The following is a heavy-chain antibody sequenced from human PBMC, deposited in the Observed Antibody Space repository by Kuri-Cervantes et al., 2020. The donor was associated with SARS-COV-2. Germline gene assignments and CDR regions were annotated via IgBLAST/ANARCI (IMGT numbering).Heavy chain of an antibody. D-gene: IGHD3-10*01. Sequence: SETLSLSCTVSGGSISSYYWSWIRQPAGKGLEWIGRIYTSGSTNYNPSLKSRVTMSVGTSKSQFSLRLSSVTAADTAVYYCAREVWFRELSSNYYYYSYMDVWGKGTTVTVSS. CDR3: AREVWFRELSSNYYYYSYMDV. CDR2: IYTSGST. J-gene: IGHJ6*03. V-gene: IGHV4-4*07. CDR1: GGSISSYY.